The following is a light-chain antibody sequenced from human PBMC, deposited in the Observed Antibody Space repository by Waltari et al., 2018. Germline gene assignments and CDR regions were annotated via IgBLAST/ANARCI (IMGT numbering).Light chain of an antibody. V-gene: IGKV3-20*01. J-gene: IGKJ2*01. CDR3: QQCGGSPYT. CDR1: QSVRDNC. CDR2: SAS. Sequence: EIVMTQSPGTLSLSPGERATLSCRASQSVRDNCLAWYQQKPGQAPRLLTYSASSRVTGTPDRFSGSGSGTDFTLTINRLEPEDFAVYFCQQCGGSPYTFGQGTNLQIK.